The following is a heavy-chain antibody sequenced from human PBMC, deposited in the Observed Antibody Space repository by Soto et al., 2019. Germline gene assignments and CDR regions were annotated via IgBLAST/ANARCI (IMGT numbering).Heavy chain of an antibody. CDR3: ARGFMGYDSSGYYRLYAFDI. CDR1: GFTFSSYG. D-gene: IGHD3-22*01. V-gene: IGHV3-33*01. Sequence: GGSLRLSCAASGFTFSSYGMHWVRQAPGKGLEWVAVIWYDGSNKYYADSVKGRFTISRDNSKNTLYLQMNSLRAEDTAVYYCARGFMGYDSSGYYRLYAFDIWGQGTMVTVSS. J-gene: IGHJ3*02. CDR2: IWYDGSNK.